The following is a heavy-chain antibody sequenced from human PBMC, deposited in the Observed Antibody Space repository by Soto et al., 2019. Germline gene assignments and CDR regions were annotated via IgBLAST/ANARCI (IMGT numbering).Heavy chain of an antibody. CDR1: GGSIRSGDYY. Sequence: LCGGSIRSGDYYWSWIRQPPGKGLEWIGYIYYSGSTYYNPSLKSRVTISVDTSKNQFSLKLSSVTAADTAVYYCASLHCSSTSCDFNYWGQGTLVTVSS. CDR3: ASLHCSSTSCDFNY. J-gene: IGHJ4*02. D-gene: IGHD2-2*01. V-gene: IGHV4-30-4*01. CDR2: IYYSGST.